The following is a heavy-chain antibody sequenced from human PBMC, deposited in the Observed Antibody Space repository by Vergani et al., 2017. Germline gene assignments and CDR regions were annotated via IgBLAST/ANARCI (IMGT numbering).Heavy chain of an antibody. CDR3: AREEGDGYNWESTFGFDY. CDR2: ISSSSSYI. J-gene: IGHJ4*02. Sequence: EVQLVESGGGLVKPGGSLRLSCAASGFTFSSYSMNWVRQAPGKGLEWVSSISSSSSYIYYADSVKGGVTISRDNAKNSLYLQMNSLRAEDTAVYYCAREEGDGYNWESTFGFDYWGQGTLVTVSS. CDR1: GFTFSSYS. D-gene: IGHD5-24*01. V-gene: IGHV3-21*01.